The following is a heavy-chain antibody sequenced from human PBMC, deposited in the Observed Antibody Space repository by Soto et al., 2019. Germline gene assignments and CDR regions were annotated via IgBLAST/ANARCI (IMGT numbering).Heavy chain of an antibody. J-gene: IGHJ4*01. V-gene: IGHV3-30*03. D-gene: IGHD6-13*01. CDR2: ISDDGSNT. CDR3: AGCIAAAGTFGPQGY. Sequence: GGSLRLSCAVSGFTFSSCTMNWFRQAPGKGLEWVAAISDDGSNTYYADSVKGRFTISRDNSKNTLYLQMNSLRAEDTAVYYSAGCIAAAGTFGPQGYWSQGTLVTVSS. CDR1: GFTFSSCT.